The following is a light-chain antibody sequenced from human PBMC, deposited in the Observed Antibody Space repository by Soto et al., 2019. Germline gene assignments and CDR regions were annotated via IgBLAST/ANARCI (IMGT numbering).Light chain of an antibody. CDR2: DAS. V-gene: IGKV1-5*01. CDR3: QQYNTYSPERT. Sequence: DIQMTQSPSTLSALVLDRVTITCRASQSIGRWLAWYQQKPGKAPKLLIYDASSLGSGVPSRFSGSGSGTEFTLTISSLQPDDFATYYCQQYNTYSPERTFGQGTKVDIK. CDR1: QSIGRW. J-gene: IGKJ1*01.